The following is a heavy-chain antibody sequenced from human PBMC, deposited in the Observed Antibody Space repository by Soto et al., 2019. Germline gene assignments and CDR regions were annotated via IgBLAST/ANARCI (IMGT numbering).Heavy chain of an antibody. V-gene: IGHV2-5*02. CDR1: GFSLSTRDVG. D-gene: IGHD3-16*01. CDR2: IYWDDDK. J-gene: IGHJ4*02. Sequence: QITLNESGPTLVKPTQTLTLTCTFSGFSLSTRDVGVGWIRQPPGKALEWLGVIYWDDDKSYNPSLKSRLTITKDTSKNQVVLRMTKMDPVDTATYYCAHCRGGVASFWGQGTLVTVSS. CDR3: AHCRGGVASF.